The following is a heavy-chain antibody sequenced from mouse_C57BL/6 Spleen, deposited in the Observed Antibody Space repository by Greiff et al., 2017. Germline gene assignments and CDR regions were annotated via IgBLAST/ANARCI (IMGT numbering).Heavy chain of an antibody. D-gene: IGHD1-1*01. CDR2: SRNKANDYTT. CDR1: GFTFSDFY. Sequence: VNLVESGGGLVQSGRSLRLSCATSGFTFSDFYMEWVRQAPGKGLEWIAASRNKANDYTTEYSASVKGRFIVSRDTSQSILYLQMNAQRAEDTAISYCARDADYGSSYWYFDVWGTGTTVTVSS. CDR3: ARDADYGSSYWYFDV. V-gene: IGHV7-1*01. J-gene: IGHJ1*03.